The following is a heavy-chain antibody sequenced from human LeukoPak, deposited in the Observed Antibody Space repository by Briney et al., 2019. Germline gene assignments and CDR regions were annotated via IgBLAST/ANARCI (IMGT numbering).Heavy chain of an antibody. CDR3: ARAYSSSAPLIY. CDR2: IYYSGST. CDR1: GGSISSYY. Sequence: SETLSLTCTVSGGSISSYYWSWIRQPPGKGLEWIGYIYYSGSTNYNPSLKSRVTISVDTSKNQLSLKLSSVTAADTAVYCCARAYSSSAPLIYWGQGTLVTVSS. D-gene: IGHD6-6*01. J-gene: IGHJ4*02. V-gene: IGHV4-59*01.